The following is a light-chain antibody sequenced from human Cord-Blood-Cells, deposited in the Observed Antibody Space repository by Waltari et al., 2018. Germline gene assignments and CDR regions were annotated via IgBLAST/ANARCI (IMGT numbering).Light chain of an antibody. J-gene: IGLJ1*01. CDR1: SSAVGSYNL. V-gene: IGLV2-23*01. Sequence: QSALTQPASVSGSTGQLITISCTGTSSAVGSYNLISWYQQHPGKAPKLMIYEGSKRPSGVSNRFSGSKSGNTASLTISGLQAEDEADYYCCSYAGSSTYVFGTGTKVTVL. CDR3: CSYAGSSTYV. CDR2: EGS.